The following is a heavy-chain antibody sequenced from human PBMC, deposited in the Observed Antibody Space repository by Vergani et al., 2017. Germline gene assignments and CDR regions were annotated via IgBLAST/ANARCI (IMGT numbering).Heavy chain of an antibody. CDR3: ARDFDSGSSSNSDY. D-gene: IGHD6-13*01. V-gene: IGHV3-33*08. J-gene: IGHJ4*02. CDR2: IWYDGSNK. Sequence: QVQLVESGGGVVQPGRSLRLSCAASGFTFSSYGMHWVRQAPGKGLEWVAGIWYDGSNKYYADSVKGRFTISRDNSKNTLYLQMNSLRAEDTAVYYCARDFDSGSSSNSDYWGQGTLVTVSS. CDR1: GFTFSSYG.